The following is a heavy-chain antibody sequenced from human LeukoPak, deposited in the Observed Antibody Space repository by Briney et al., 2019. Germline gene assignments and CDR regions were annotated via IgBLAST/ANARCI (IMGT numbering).Heavy chain of an antibody. CDR1: GFTFDDYA. V-gene: IGHV3-30*02. Sequence: PGGSLRLSCAASGFTFDDYAMHWVRQAPGKGLEWVAFIRYDGSNKYYADSVKGRFTISRDNSKNTLYLQMNSLRAEDTAVYYCAKIEQAARLVEDYWGQGTLVTVSS. J-gene: IGHJ4*02. D-gene: IGHD6-6*01. CDR3: AKIEQAARLVEDY. CDR2: IRYDGSNK.